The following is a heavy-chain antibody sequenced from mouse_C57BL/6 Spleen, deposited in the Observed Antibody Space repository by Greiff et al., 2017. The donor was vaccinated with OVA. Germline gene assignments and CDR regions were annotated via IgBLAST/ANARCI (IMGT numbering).Heavy chain of an antibody. CDR1: GYTFTSYG. Sequence: VQLQQSGAELARPGASVKLSCKASGYTFTSYGISWVKQRTGQGLEWIGEIYPRSGNTYYNEKFKGKATLTADKSSSTAYMELRSLTSEDSAVYFCARLGLGGSPPWFAYWGQGTLVTVSA. V-gene: IGHV1-81*01. J-gene: IGHJ3*01. D-gene: IGHD1-1*01. CDR3: ARLGLGGSPPWFAY. CDR2: IYPRSGNT.